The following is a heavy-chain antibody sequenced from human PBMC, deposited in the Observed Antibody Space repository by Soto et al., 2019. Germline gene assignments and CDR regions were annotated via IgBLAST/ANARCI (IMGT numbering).Heavy chain of an antibody. V-gene: IGHV1-46*01. D-gene: IGHD5-18*01. CDR3: ARDLEPNTAMGHVXDY. CDR2: INPSGGST. CDR1: GYTFTSYY. J-gene: IGHJ4*02. Sequence: ASVKVSCKASGYTFTSYYMHWVRQAPGQGLEWMGIINPSGGSTSYAQKFQGRVTMTRDTSTSTVYMELSSLRSEDTAVYYCARDLEPNTAMGHVXDYWGQGTLVTVSS.